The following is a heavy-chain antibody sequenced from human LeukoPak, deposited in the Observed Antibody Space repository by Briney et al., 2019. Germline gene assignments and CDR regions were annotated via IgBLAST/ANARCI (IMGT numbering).Heavy chain of an antibody. Sequence: PGTSLRLSCVVSGFTIGNYGMHWVRQAPDKGLEWVAMISHDGGSEHYGDSMKGRFTISRDISKNTLYLHMSSLRVEDTAVYYCAKDWGSSGWYNWFDPWGQGTLVTVSS. CDR1: GFTIGNYG. D-gene: IGHD6-19*01. J-gene: IGHJ5*02. CDR2: ISHDGGSE. V-gene: IGHV3-30*18. CDR3: AKDWGSSGWYNWFDP.